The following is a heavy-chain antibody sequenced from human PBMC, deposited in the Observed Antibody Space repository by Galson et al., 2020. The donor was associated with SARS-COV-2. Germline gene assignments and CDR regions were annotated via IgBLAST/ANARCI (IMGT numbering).Heavy chain of an antibody. V-gene: IGHV4-39*01. Sequence: ASETLSLTCNVSGGSISRSDYYWAWIRQTPGKGQVWIGSIYYSGNTYYNSSHESRVTISVHTSRNQFSLKVASVSAADTAVYFCARRDSYGYCCFDYWGPGTLVTVSS. CDR1: GGSISRSDYY. CDR2: IYYSGNT. CDR3: ARRDSYGYCCFDY. D-gene: IGHD5-18*01. J-gene: IGHJ4*02.